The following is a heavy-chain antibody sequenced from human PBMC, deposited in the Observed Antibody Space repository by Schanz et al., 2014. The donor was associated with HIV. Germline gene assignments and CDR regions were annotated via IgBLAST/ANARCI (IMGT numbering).Heavy chain of an antibody. D-gene: IGHD3-10*01. J-gene: IGHJ3*02. V-gene: IGHV3-33*08. Sequence: QVQLVESGGGVVQPGRSPRLSCAASGFTFSSHGMHWVRQAPGKGLEWVAVIWYDGTDKYYAGSVKGRFTISRDNSQNTMYLQMNRLRAEDTAVYYCARENPLYYYLHGGPFDIWGQGTMVTVSS. CDR1: GFTFSSHG. CDR3: ARENPLYYYLHGGPFDI. CDR2: IWYDGTDK.